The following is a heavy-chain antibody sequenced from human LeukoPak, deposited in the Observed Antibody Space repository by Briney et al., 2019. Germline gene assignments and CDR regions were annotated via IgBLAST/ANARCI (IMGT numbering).Heavy chain of an antibody. CDR3: VRADYNGGNPGSFDI. J-gene: IGHJ3*02. D-gene: IGHD2-8*01. Sequence: SATLSLTCTVSGASITIGAESYHWGWIRQPPGKGLEWIGTIYYTGISYYNPSLELRVTSSLDTSKNQSSLTLNSVTAADTAVYYCVRADYNGGNPGSFDIWGRGTMVTVSS. CDR2: IYYTGIS. CDR1: GASITIGAESYH. V-gene: IGHV4-39*07.